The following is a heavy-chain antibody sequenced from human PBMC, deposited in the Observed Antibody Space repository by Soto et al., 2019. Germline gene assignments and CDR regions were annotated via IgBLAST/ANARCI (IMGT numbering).Heavy chain of an antibody. CDR1: GDSVSSNSAA. V-gene: IGHV6-1*01. J-gene: IGHJ3*02. D-gene: IGHD3-9*01. Sequence: PSQTLSLTCAISGDSVSSNSAAWNWIRQSPSRGLEWLGRTYYRSKWYNDYAVSVKSRITINPDTSKNQFSLQLNSVTPEDTAVYYCARGGTDILTGSDLDAFDIWGQGTMVTVS. CDR3: ARGGTDILTGSDLDAFDI. CDR2: TYYRSKWYN.